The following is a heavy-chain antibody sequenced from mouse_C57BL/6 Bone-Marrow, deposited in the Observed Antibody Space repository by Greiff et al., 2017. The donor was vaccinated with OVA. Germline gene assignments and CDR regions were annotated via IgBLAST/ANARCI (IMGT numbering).Heavy chain of an antibody. CDR2: IRLKSDNYAT. V-gene: IGHV6-3*01. D-gene: IGHD1-1*01. CDR1: GFTFSNYW. J-gene: IGHJ3*01. Sequence: EVQLVESGGGLVQPGGSMKLSCVASGFTFSNYWMNWVRQSPEKGLEWVAQIRLKSDNYATHYAESVKGRFTISRDDSKSSVYLQMNNLRAEDTGIYYCTDSRLLRGFAYWGQGTLVTVSA. CDR3: TDSRLLRGFAY.